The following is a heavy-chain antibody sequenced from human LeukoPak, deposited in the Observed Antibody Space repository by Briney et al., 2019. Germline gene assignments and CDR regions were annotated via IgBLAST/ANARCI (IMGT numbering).Heavy chain of an antibody. J-gene: IGHJ5*02. V-gene: IGHV3-74*01. CDR1: VFPFSGYW. Sequence: GGSLRLSCAASVFPFSGYWMHWVRQAPGKGLVWVSRIDDDGAGTTYADSVKGRFTISRDNAKNTLYLQMNSLRVEDTAVYYCARSASGYDAWGQGTLVTVSS. CDR3: ARSASGYDA. D-gene: IGHD5-12*01. CDR2: IDDDGAGT.